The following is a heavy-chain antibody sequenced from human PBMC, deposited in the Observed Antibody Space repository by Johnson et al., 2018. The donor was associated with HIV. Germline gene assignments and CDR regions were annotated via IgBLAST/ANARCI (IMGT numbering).Heavy chain of an antibody. Sequence: QMLLVESGGGGVQPGRSLRLSCAASGFTFSSYAMHWVRRAPGKGLEWLAVVSYDGSNKYYADSVKGRFTISRDNSKNTLYLQMNSLKTEDSAVYYCTTGRPSSAAFDIWGQGTMVTVSS. CDR1: GFTFSSYA. V-gene: IGHV3-30*04. CDR2: VSYDGSNK. CDR3: TTGRPSSAAFDI. J-gene: IGHJ3*02.